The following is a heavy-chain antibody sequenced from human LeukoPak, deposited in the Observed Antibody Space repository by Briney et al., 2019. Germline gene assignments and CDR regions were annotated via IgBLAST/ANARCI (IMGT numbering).Heavy chain of an antibody. V-gene: IGHV1-69*01. CDR2: IIPIFGTA. J-gene: IGHJ4*02. CDR1: GGTFSSYA. Sequence: SVTVSCKASGGTFSSYAISWVRQAPGQGLEWMGGIIPIFGTANYAQKLQGRVTITADESTSTAYMELSSLRSEDTAVYYCARDVDTAMTRNAYYFDYWGQGTLVTVSS. D-gene: IGHD5-18*01. CDR3: ARDVDTAMTRNAYYFDY.